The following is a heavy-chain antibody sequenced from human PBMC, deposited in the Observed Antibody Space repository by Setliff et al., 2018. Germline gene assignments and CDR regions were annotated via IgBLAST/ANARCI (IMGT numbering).Heavy chain of an antibody. CDR3: ARGAAAGPYYYYYYYMDV. Sequence: GASVKVSCKASGGTFSSYAISWVRQAPGQGLEWMGGIIPIFGTANYAQKFRGRVTITADESTSTAYMELSSLRSEDTAVYYCARGAAAGPYYYYYYYMDVWGKGTTGTVSS. CDR1: GGTFSSYA. J-gene: IGHJ6*03. V-gene: IGHV1-69*13. D-gene: IGHD6-13*01. CDR2: IIPIFGTA.